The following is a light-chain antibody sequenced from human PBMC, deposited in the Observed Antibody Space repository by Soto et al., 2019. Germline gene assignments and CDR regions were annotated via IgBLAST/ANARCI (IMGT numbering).Light chain of an antibody. CDR2: DDS. CDR3: ISFTTSTSYV. V-gene: IGLV2-14*03. Sequence: QSALTQPASVSGSPGQSITISCTGTSSDVGAYDYVSWYQQHPGEVPKLMIFDDSDRPSGVSNRFSGSKSGNTASLTISGLQAHDEADYYCISFTTSTSYVFGTGTKLTVL. CDR1: SSDVGAYDY. J-gene: IGLJ1*01.